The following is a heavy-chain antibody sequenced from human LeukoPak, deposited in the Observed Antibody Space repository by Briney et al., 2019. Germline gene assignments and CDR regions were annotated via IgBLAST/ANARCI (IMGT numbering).Heavy chain of an antibody. CDR1: GFTFSSYS. D-gene: IGHD3-10*01. CDR2: ISSSSSTI. J-gene: IGHJ5*02. V-gene: IGHV3-48*01. Sequence: PGGSLRLSCAASGFTFSSYSMNWVRQAPGKGLEWVSYISSSSSTIYYADSVKGRFTISRDNSKNTLYLQMNSLRAEDTAVYYCAKPGGSGSYYYRNWFDPWGQGTLVTVSS. CDR3: AKPGGSGSYYYRNWFDP.